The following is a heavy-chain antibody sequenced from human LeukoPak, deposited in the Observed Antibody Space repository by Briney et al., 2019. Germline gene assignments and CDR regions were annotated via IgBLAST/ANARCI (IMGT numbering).Heavy chain of an antibody. CDR3: AKGRRADSSGGDYYMDV. V-gene: IGHV3-30*18. J-gene: IGHJ6*03. Sequence: PGGSLRLSCAASGFTFDDYGMSWVRQAPGKGLEWVAVISYDGSNKYYADSVKGRFTISRDNSKNTLYLQMNSLRAEDTAVYYCAKGRRADSSGGDYYMDVWGKGTTVTVSS. D-gene: IGHD6-19*01. CDR2: ISYDGSNK. CDR1: GFTFDDYG.